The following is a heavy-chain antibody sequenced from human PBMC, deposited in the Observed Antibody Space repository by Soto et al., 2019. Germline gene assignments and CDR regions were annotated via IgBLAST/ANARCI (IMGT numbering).Heavy chain of an antibody. Sequence: ASVKVSCKASGYTFTSYYMHWVRQAPGQGLEWMGIINPSGGSTSYAQKFQGRVTMTRDTSTSTVYMELSSLRSEDTAVYYCASASYYYDSSGLFDYWGQGTLVTVPQ. CDR3: ASASYYYDSSGLFDY. J-gene: IGHJ4*02. CDR1: GYTFTSYY. D-gene: IGHD3-22*01. CDR2: INPSGGST. V-gene: IGHV1-46*01.